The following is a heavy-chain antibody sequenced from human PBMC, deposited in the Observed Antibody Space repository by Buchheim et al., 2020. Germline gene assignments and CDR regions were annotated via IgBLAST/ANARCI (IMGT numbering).Heavy chain of an antibody. CDR3: AREGIVVVVAATLDYYYYGMDV. Sequence: QVQLQQWGAGLLKPSETLSLTCAVYGGSFSGYYWSWLRQPPGKGLEWIGEINHSGSTNYNPSLKSRVTISVDTSNNQFSLKLSSVTAADTAVYYCAREGIVVVVAATLDYYYYGMDVWGQGTT. CDR1: GGSFSGYY. D-gene: IGHD2-15*01. CDR2: INHSGST. V-gene: IGHV4-34*01. J-gene: IGHJ6*02.